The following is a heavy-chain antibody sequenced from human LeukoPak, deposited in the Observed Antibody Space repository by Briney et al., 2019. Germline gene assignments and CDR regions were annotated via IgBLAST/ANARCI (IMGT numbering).Heavy chain of an antibody. CDR2: IVVGSGNT. CDR3: AHQSLATVTPQAYYYYMDV. D-gene: IGHD4-17*01. J-gene: IGHJ6*03. CDR1: GFTFTSSA. Sequence: SVKVSCKASGFTFTSSAVQWVRQARGQRLEWIGWIVVGSGNTNYAQKFQERVTITRDMSTSTAYMELSSLRIEDTAVYYCAHQSLATVTPQAYYYYMDVWGKGTTVTVSS. V-gene: IGHV1-58*01.